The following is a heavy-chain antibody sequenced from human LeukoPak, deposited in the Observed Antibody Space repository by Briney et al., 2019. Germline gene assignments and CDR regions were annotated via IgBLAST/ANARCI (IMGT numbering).Heavy chain of an antibody. CDR3: ARAPTPAPYSSGWYRGNWFDP. CDR2: INAGNGNT. Sequence: GASVKVSCKASGYTFTSYAMHWVRQAPGQRLEWMGWINAGNGNTKYSQKFQGRVTITRDTSASTAYMELSSLRSEDTAVYYCARAPTPAPYSSGWYRGNWFDPWGQGTLDTVSS. J-gene: IGHJ5*02. V-gene: IGHV1-3*01. D-gene: IGHD6-19*01. CDR1: GYTFTSYA.